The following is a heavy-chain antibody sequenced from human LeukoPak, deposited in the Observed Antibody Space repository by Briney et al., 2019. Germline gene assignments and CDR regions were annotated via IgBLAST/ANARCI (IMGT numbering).Heavy chain of an antibody. CDR3: AKVQDGSSWYEYFQH. CDR1: GFTFSTYS. D-gene: IGHD6-13*01. V-gene: IGHV3-21*01. J-gene: IGHJ1*01. CDR2: ISSSSTYI. Sequence: GGSLRLSCAASGFTFSTYSMNWVRQAPGKGLEWVSSISSSSTYIYYVDSVKGRFTISRDNAKNSLFLQMNGLRAEDTAVYYCAKVQDGSSWYEYFQHWGQGTLVTVSS.